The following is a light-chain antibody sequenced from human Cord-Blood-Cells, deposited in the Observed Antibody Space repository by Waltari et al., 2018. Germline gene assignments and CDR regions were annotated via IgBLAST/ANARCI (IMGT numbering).Light chain of an antibody. CDR2: DVR. CDR3: SSYTSSSTWV. V-gene: IGLV2-14*03. J-gene: IGLJ3*02. CDR1: CHDSGGYKY. Sequence: QSALTQPASVSGSSGQSIPNLCTGPCHDSGGYKYVAWYQQHPGKAPKLMIYDVRNRPSGVSNRFSGSKSGNTASLTISGLHAEDEADYYCSSYTSSSTWVFGGGTKLTVL.